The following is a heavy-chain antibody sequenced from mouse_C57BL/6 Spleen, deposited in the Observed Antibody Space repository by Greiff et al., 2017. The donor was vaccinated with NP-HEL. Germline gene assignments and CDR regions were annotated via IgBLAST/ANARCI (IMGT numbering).Heavy chain of an antibody. Sequence: VQLQQPGAELVKPGASVKLSCKASGYTFTSYWMHWVKQRPGQGLEWIGMIHPNSGSTNYNEKFKSKATLTVDKASSTAYMQISSLTSDDSAVYYCAHYDYGDYWGQGTTLTVSS. V-gene: IGHV1-64*01. D-gene: IGHD2-4*01. CDR2: IHPNSGST. CDR1: GYTFTSYW. J-gene: IGHJ2*01. CDR3: AHYDYGDY.